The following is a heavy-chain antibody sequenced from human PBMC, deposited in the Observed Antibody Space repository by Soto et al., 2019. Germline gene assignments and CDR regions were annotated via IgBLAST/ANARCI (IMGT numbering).Heavy chain of an antibody. J-gene: IGHJ4*02. Sequence: QLQLQESGSGLVKPSQTLSLTCAVSGGSISSGGYSWSWIRQPPGKGLEWIGYIYHSGSTYYNPSLKRRVTISVDRSKNQFSLKLSSVTAADTAVYSCARRYCSGGSRYPDYWGQGTLVTVSS. CDR3: ARRYCSGGSRYPDY. V-gene: IGHV4-30-2*01. CDR1: GGSISSGGYS. CDR2: IYHSGST. D-gene: IGHD2-15*01.